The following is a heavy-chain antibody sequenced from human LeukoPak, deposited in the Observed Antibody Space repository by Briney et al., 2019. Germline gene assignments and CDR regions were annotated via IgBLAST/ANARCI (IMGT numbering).Heavy chain of an antibody. Sequence: PLETLSLTCTVSGGSISGYYWSWIRQPPGKGLEWIGYIYYSGSTNHNPSLKSRLTISVDTSKNQFSLKLSSVTAADTAVYYCARVRGNYFPDYWGQGTLVTVSS. CDR3: ARVRGNYFPDY. CDR1: GGSISGYY. V-gene: IGHV4-59*01. J-gene: IGHJ4*02. D-gene: IGHD4-11*01. CDR2: IYYSGST.